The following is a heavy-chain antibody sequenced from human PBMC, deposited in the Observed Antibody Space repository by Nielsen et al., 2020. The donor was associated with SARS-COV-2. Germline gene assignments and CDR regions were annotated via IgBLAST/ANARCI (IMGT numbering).Heavy chain of an antibody. D-gene: IGHD3-3*01. V-gene: IGHV1-3*04. J-gene: IGHJ3*02. CDR3: ARDEGLPRDDAFDI. CDR2: INSDSGNT. CDR1: GYTFTAYA. Sequence: ASVKVSCKASGYTFTAYAIHWVRQDPGQRLEWMGWINSDSGNTKYSQKFRGRVTITRDTSASTAYMELSGLSSEDTAVYYCARDEGLPRDDAFDIWGQGTMVTVSS.